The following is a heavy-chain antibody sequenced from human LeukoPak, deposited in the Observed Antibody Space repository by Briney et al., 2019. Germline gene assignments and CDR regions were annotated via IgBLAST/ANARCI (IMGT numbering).Heavy chain of an antibody. CDR1: GYSFTNYW. CDR3: ARHYYYGSGAPSAFDI. CDR2: IYPGDSDT. D-gene: IGHD3-10*01. J-gene: IGHJ3*02. Sequence: GESLKISCKGSGYSFTNYWIGWVRQMPGKGLEWMGIIYPGDSDTRYSPSFQGQVTISADKSISTAYLQWSSLKASDTAMYFCARHYYYGSGAPSAFDIWGQGTMVTVSS. V-gene: IGHV5-51*01.